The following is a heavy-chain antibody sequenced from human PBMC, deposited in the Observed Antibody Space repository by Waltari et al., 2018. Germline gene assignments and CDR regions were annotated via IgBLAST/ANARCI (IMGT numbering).Heavy chain of an antibody. Sequence: QVQLQESGPGLVKPSKTLSLTSSDSGGPINNYIWNWIRQPPGKGLQWFGYIRHTGNTNCNPSLTSRVTMAVDTSKSQFSLRLTSVSATDTAVYFCARWDSPGRYFGDWGQGTPVTVSS. J-gene: IGHJ4*02. CDR2: IRHTGNT. D-gene: IGHD1-20*01. CDR1: GGPINNYI. CDR3: ARWDSPGRYFGD. V-gene: IGHV4-59*08.